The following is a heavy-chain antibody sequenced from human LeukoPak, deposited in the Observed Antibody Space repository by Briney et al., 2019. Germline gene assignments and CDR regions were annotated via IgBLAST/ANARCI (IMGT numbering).Heavy chain of an antibody. V-gene: IGHV3-23*01. J-gene: IGHJ4*02. CDR2: ISGSGGSK. Sequence: GGSVRLSCAASGFTFSSYAMIWLPQAPGKGLEWVSDISGSGGSKYYADSVKGRFTISRDNSKNTLYLQMNSLRADGTAVYYCAKDPPLWFGEPYFDYWGQGTLVTVSS. D-gene: IGHD3-10*01. CDR3: AKDPPLWFGEPYFDY. CDR1: GFTFSSYA.